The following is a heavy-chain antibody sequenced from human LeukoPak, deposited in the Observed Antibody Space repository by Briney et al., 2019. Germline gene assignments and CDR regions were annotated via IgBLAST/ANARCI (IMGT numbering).Heavy chain of an antibody. CDR2: INHSGST. CDR3: ARHVVAVGFDY. J-gene: IGHJ4*02. CDR1: GGSFSGYY. D-gene: IGHD3-22*01. V-gene: IGHV4-34*01. Sequence: SETLSLTCAVYGGSFSGYYWSWIRQPPGKGLEWIGEINHSGSTNYNPSLKSRVTISVDTSKNQFSLKLSSVTAEDTALYYCARHVVAVGFDYWGQGTLVTVSS.